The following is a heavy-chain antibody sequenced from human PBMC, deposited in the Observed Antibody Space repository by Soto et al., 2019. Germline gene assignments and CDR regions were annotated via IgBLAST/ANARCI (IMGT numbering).Heavy chain of an antibody. CDR1: GFSLANYP. Sequence: GSLRLSCVASGFSLANYPMNWVRQNPGKGLEWISYSSPRGDTIYYADSVEGRFTISRDNARNSLSLHMSSLRDEDSALYYCAKGPHTNVGWPYYFESWGQGVPVTVSS. J-gene: IGHJ4*02. V-gene: IGHV3-48*02. CDR2: SSPRGDTI. D-gene: IGHD6-19*01. CDR3: AKGPHTNVGWPYYFES.